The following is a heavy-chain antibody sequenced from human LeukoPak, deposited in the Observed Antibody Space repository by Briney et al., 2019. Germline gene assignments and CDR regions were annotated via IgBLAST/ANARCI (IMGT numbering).Heavy chain of an antibody. D-gene: IGHD1-14*01. CDR1: GGSFSGYY. V-gene: IGHV4-4*07. CDR3: AREAMKPRRANAFDT. Sequence: SETLSLTCAVYGGSFSGYYWSWIRQPAGKGLEWIGRIYTSGSTNYNPSLKSRFTISVDTSKNQFSLKLSSVTAADTVVYYCAREAMKPRRANAFDTWGQGTMVTVSS. J-gene: IGHJ3*02. CDR2: IYTSGST.